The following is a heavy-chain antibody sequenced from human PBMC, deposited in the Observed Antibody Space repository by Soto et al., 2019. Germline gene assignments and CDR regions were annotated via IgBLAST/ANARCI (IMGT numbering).Heavy chain of an antibody. Sequence: EVQLLESGGGLVQPGGSLRLSCAASGFTFSSYAMSWVRQAPGKGLEWVSAISGSGISTYYADSVKGRFTISRDNSKNTLHLQMNSLRAEDTAAYYCAKEVGYSSGWSEFDYWGQGTLVTVSS. CDR3: AKEVGYSSGWSEFDY. D-gene: IGHD6-19*01. CDR1: GFTFSSYA. CDR2: ISGSGIST. V-gene: IGHV3-23*01. J-gene: IGHJ4*02.